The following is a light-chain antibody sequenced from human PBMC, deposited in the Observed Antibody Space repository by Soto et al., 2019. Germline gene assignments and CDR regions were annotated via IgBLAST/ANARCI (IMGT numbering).Light chain of an antibody. J-gene: IGLJ3*02. V-gene: IGLV6-57*03. CDR3: QSYDDSHQV. CDR2: EDN. CDR1: SGNIASNY. Sequence: NFMLTQPHSVSESPGKTVTISCTRSSGNIASNYVQWYQQRPGSAPTTVIYEDNQRPSGVPDRFSGSIDSSSNSAALTISGLKTEDEADYYCQSYDDSHQVFGGGIKLTVL.